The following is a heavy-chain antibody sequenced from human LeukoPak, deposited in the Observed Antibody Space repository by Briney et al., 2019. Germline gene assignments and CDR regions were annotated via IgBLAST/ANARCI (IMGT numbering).Heavy chain of an antibody. CDR2: IYTSGST. J-gene: IGHJ4*02. Sequence: SQTLSLTCTVSGGSISSGSYYWSWIRQPAGKGLEWIGRIYTSGSTNYNPSLKSRVTISVDTSKNQFSLKLSSVTAADTAVYYCAREKWELLPLFDHWGQGTLVTVSS. V-gene: IGHV4-61*02. CDR1: GGSISSGSYY. CDR3: AREKWELLPLFDH. D-gene: IGHD1-26*01.